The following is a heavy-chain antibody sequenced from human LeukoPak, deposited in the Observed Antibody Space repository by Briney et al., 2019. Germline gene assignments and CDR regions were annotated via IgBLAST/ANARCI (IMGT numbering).Heavy chain of an antibody. CDR3: ARHGYYYYYMDV. V-gene: IGHV4-39*01. CDR2: IYYSGST. Sequence: SETLSLTCTVSGGSISSSSYYWGWIRQPPGKGLEWIGSIYYSGSTYYNPSLKSRVTISVDTSKNQFSLKLSSVAAADTAVYYCARHGYYYYYMDVWGKGATVTVSS. J-gene: IGHJ6*03. CDR1: GGSISSSSYY.